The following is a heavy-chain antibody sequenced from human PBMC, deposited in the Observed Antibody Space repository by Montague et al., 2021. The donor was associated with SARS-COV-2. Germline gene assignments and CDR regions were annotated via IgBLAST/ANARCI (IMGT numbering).Heavy chain of an antibody. CDR2: ISSSSSYI. Sequence: SLRLSCAASGFTFSSYSMNWVRQAPGKGLEWVSSISSSSSYIYYADSVKGRFTISRDNAKNSLYLQMNSLRAEDTAVYYCARGQVPDYYYYYYGMDVWGQGTTVTVSS. V-gene: IGHV3-21*01. CDR3: ARGQVPDYYYYYYGMDV. J-gene: IGHJ6*02. CDR1: GFTFSSYS.